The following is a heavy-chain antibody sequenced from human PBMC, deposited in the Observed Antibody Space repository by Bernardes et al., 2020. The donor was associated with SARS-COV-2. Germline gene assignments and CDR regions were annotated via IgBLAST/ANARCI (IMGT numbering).Heavy chain of an antibody. D-gene: IGHD3-3*01. CDR3: TRDDLRFLEPSFY. Sequence: GSLRLSCTASGFTFGDYTMSWFRQAPGKGLEWVGFIRSKAYGGTTEYAASVKGRFTISRDDSKSIAYLQMNSLKTEDTAVYYCTRDDLRFLEPSFYWGQGTLVTVSS. CDR1: GFTFGDYT. CDR2: IRSKAYGGTT. J-gene: IGHJ4*02. V-gene: IGHV3-49*03.